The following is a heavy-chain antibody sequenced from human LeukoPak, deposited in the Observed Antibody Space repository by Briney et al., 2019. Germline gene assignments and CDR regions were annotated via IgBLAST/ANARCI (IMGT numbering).Heavy chain of an antibody. CDR1: GYTFTAYW. CDR3: AIYYYGSGSHGYFDY. V-gene: IGHV5-51*01. Sequence: GESLQISCKGSGYTFTAYWIGWVRQMPGKGLQWMGIIYPGDSDGRYSPSFQGQVTISADKSISTAYLQWSSLKASDTAMYYCAIYYYGSGSHGYFDYWGQGTLVTVSS. J-gene: IGHJ4*02. D-gene: IGHD3-10*01. CDR2: IYPGDSDG.